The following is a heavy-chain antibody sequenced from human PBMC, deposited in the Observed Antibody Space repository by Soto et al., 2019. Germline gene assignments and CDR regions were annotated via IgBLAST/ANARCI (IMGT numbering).Heavy chain of an antibody. Sequence: QVQLVESGGGLVKPGRSLRLSCVAFGFTFSDYYMSWIRQAPGKGLEWVSLTTSSSSYTNYADSVKGRFTISRDNAKNSLYLQMNSLRVEDTAVYYCARALYSSGWYWFDPWGQGTLVTVSS. V-gene: IGHV3-11*05. J-gene: IGHJ5*02. CDR1: GFTFSDYY. D-gene: IGHD6-19*01. CDR3: ARALYSSGWYWFDP. CDR2: TTSSSSYT.